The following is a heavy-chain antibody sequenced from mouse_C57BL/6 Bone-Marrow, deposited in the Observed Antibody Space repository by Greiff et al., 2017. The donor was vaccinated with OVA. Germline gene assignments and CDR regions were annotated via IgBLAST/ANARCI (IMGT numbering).Heavy chain of an antibody. CDR3: ARGESGRGDY. J-gene: IGHJ4*01. CDR1: GYTFTSYG. Sequence: EVQLQQSGAGLVRPGSSVKMSCKTSGYTFTSYGINWVKQRPGQGLEWIGYIYIGSGYTEYNEKFKGKATLTSDTSSSTAYMQLSSLTSEDSAIYFCARGESGRGDYWGQGTSVTVSS. V-gene: IGHV1-58*01. CDR2: IYIGSGYT. D-gene: IGHD1-3*01.